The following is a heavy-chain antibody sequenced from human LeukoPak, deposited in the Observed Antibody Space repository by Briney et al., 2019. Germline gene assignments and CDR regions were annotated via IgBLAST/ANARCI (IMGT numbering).Heavy chain of an antibody. CDR1: GGSISSGYY. D-gene: IGHD3-10*01. J-gene: IGHJ3*02. CDR3: ARDSGVTGNFDI. CDR2: IYHSGNT. Sequence: SETLSLTCTVSGGSISSGYYWGWIRQPPGKGLEWIGSIYHSGNTYYNPSLKSRVTISVHTSKNQFSLKVSSVTAADTAVYYCARDSGVTGNFDIWGQGTMVTVSS. V-gene: IGHV4-38-2*02.